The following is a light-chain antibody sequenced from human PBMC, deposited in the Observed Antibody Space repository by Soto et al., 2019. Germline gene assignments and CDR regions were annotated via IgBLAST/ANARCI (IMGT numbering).Light chain of an antibody. Sequence: EIVMTQSPATLSVSPGERATLSCRASQSVSSSLAWYQQKPGQAPRLLIYGASPRATAIPARFSGSGSGTEFTLTISSLQSEDFAVYFCQQYNYWPGAFGQGTKVEIK. CDR2: GAS. V-gene: IGKV3-15*01. CDR3: QQYNYWPGA. J-gene: IGKJ1*01. CDR1: QSVSSS.